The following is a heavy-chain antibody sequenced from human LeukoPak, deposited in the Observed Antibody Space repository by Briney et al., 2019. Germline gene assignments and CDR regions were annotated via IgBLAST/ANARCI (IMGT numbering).Heavy chain of an antibody. CDR1: GFPFSSYT. Sequence: GGSLRLSCAASGFPFSSYTMNWVRQAPGKGLEWISSISSSGTYIYYADSVKGRFTISRDNARNSLYLQMNSLRVEDTAVYYCARTEGSGSSFDSWGQGTLVTVSS. CDR3: ARTEGSGSSFDS. V-gene: IGHV3-21*04. J-gene: IGHJ4*02. D-gene: IGHD3-10*01. CDR2: ISSSGTYI.